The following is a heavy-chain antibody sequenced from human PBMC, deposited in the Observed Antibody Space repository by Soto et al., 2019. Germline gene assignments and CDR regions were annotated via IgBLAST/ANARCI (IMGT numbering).Heavy chain of an antibody. CDR1: GFTFSSYE. CDR3: ARAYDYGDYKSYNWFDP. D-gene: IGHD4-17*01. J-gene: IGHJ5*02. CDR2: ISSSGSTI. V-gene: IGHV3-48*03. Sequence: LRLSCAASGFTFSSYEMNWVRQAPWKGLEWVSYISSSGSTIYYADSVKGRFTISRDNAKNSLYLQMNSLRAEDTAVYYCARAYDYGDYKSYNWFDPWGQGTLVTVSS.